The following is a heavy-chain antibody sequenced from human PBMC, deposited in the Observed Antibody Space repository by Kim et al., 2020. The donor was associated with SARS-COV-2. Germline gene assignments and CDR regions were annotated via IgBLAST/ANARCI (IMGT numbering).Heavy chain of an antibody. J-gene: IGHJ4*02. CDR3: AKDQAYCGGDCLPPRV. Sequence: GGSLRLSCAASGFTFSSYAMSWVRQAPGKGLEWVSAISGSGGSTYYADSVKGRFTISRDNSKNTLYLQMNSLRAEDTAVYYCAKDQAYCGGDCLPPRVWGQGTLVTVSS. V-gene: IGHV3-23*01. D-gene: IGHD2-21*02. CDR2: ISGSGGST. CDR1: GFTFSSYA.